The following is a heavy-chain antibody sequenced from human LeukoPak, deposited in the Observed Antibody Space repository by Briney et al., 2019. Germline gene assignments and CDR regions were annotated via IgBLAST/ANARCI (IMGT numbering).Heavy chain of an antibody. V-gene: IGHV3-23*01. CDR3: AKLPVVGLYFDY. Sequence: GGSLRLSCAASGFTSSSYAMSWVRQAPGQGLEWVSAMRGSGGNTYYADSVKGRFTISRDNSKNTRYLQMNSLRAEDTAVYYCAKLPVVGLYFDYWGQGTLVTVSS. D-gene: IGHD6-19*01. J-gene: IGHJ4*02. CDR1: GFTSSSYA. CDR2: MRGSGGNT.